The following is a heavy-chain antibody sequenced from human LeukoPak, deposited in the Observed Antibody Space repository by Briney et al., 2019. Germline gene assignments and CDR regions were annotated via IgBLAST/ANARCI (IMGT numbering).Heavy chain of an antibody. CDR3: AKARGHPWPSYYFDY. J-gene: IGHJ4*02. V-gene: IGHV3-23*01. D-gene: IGHD5-12*01. CDR1: GFTFGTYA. CDR2: IGGSGVT. Sequence: GGSLRLSCAASGFTFGTYAMNWVRQAPGEGLEWVSGIGGSGVTYYADSVKGRFTMSRDNSQNTLFLQMNSLRVEDTAVYYCAKARGHPWPSYYFDYWGQGTLVTVSS.